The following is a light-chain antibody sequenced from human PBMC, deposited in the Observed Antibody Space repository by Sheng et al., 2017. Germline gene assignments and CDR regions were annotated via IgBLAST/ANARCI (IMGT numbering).Light chain of an antibody. V-gene: IGKV1-NL1*01. CDR1: QDIINY. CDR3: QQYYSSLSLT. Sequence: DIQMTQSPSSLSASVGDRVTITCRASQDIINYLAWYQQKPGKAPKLLLYATSKLESGVPSRFSGSGSGTDYTLTISSLQPEDFATYYCQQYYSSLSLTFGGGTKVEIK. CDR2: ATS. J-gene: IGKJ4*01.